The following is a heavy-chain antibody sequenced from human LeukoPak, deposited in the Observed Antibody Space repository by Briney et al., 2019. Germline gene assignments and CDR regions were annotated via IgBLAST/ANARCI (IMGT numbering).Heavy chain of an antibody. J-gene: IGHJ4*02. Sequence: ASVKASCKASGYTFTSYGISWVPQAPGQGLEWMGWISAYNGNTNYAQKLQGRVTMTTDTSTSTAYMELRSLRSDDTAVYYCARDLSGYNPFDYWGQGTLVTVSS. CDR1: GYTFTSYG. V-gene: IGHV1-18*01. CDR2: ISAYNGNT. CDR3: ARDLSGYNPFDY. D-gene: IGHD5-12*01.